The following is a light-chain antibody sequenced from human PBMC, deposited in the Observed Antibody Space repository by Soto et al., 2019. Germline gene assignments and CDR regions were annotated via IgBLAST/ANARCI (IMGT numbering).Light chain of an antibody. CDR1: QRVSGSN. CDR2: GAT. J-gene: IGKJ4*01. CDR3: QHYGSVFLP. V-gene: IGKV3-20*01. Sequence: EIVLTQSPGTLSLSPGERASLSCRASQRVSGSNIGWYQHKTGQAPRLLMFGATKRTTGVPDRFSGSGSGTDFTLTISSLDPEDSAVYYCQHYGSVFLPFGGGTKVDIK.